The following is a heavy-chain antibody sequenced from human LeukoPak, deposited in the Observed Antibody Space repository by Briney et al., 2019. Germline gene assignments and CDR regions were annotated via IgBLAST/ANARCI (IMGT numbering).Heavy chain of an antibody. V-gene: IGHV4-59*01. CDR1: GGSISSYY. J-gene: IGHJ4*02. CDR2: ISYSGST. D-gene: IGHD6-6*01. Sequence: SETLSLTCTVSGGSISSYYWSWIRQPPGKGLEWIGYISYSGSTNYNPSLKSRVTISVDTSKSQFSLRLNSVTAADTAVYYCAGSPGRPPFFDYWGQGTLVTVS. CDR3: AGSPGRPPFFDY.